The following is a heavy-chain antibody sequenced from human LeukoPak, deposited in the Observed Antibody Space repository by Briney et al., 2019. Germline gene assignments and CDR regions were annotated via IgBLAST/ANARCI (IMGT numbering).Heavy chain of an antibody. J-gene: IGHJ3*01. CDR1: RLSFNSYW. Sequence: PGGCQRLACAASRLSFNSYWMHWVRQDPGKGLVWVSRIVGDGSYTNYADSVKGRFTISRDNAKNTLFLQMNSLRAEDTAVYYCARDGSNSHAFDVWGLGTMVTVSS. CDR2: IVGDGSYT. V-gene: IGHV3-74*01. D-gene: IGHD5-24*01. CDR3: ARDGSNSHAFDV.